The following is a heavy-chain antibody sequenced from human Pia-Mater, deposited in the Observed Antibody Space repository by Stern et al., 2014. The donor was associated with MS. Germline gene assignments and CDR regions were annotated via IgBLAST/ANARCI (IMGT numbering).Heavy chain of an antibody. CDR1: GYSFNRYA. CDR2: SKTNTGNP. CDR3: ARPITGADHAFDY. Sequence: QVQLVQSGSEMRKPGASVKISCKASGYSFNRYAMEWVRQAPGLGLEWLGWSKTNTGNPTYAQGFTGRLVFSLDTSVNTAYLQISSLKAEDTAVYYCARPITGADHAFDYWGQGTLVTVSS. J-gene: IGHJ4*02. D-gene: IGHD6-19*01. V-gene: IGHV7-4-1*02.